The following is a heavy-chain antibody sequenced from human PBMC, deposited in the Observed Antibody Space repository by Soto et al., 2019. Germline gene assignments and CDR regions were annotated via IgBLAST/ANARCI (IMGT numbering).Heavy chain of an antibody. CDR2: ISSSSSTI. CDR3: ARLDGYGDNYWYFDL. D-gene: IGHD4-17*01. V-gene: IGHV3-48*02. J-gene: IGHJ2*01. Sequence: GGSLRLSCAASGFTFSSYSMNWVRQAPGKGLEWVSYISSSSSTIYYADSVKGRFTISRDNAKNSLYLQMNSLRDEDTAVYYCARLDGYGDNYWYFDLWGRGTLVTVSS. CDR1: GFTFSSYS.